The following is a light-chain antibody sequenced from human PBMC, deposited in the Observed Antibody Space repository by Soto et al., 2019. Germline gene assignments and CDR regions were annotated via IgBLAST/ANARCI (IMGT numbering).Light chain of an antibody. J-gene: IGKJ1*01. CDR2: KAS. V-gene: IGKV1-5*03. Sequence: DIQMTQSPSSLSASVGDRVTITCRASQSISSWLAWYQQKPGKAPNLLIHKASHLESGVPSRLSGSGSGTEFTLTISSLQPGDFATYYCQHYNTYPWTFGQGTKV. CDR1: QSISSW. CDR3: QHYNTYPWT.